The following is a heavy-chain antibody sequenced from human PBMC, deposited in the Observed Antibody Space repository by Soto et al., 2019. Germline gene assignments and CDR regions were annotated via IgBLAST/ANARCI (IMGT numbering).Heavy chain of an antibody. V-gene: IGHV4-31*03. J-gene: IGHJ3*02. CDR1: GGSINSGGYY. D-gene: IGHD6-13*01. CDR2: IYYTGSA. Sequence: SETLSLTCTVSGGSINSGGYYWSWIRQHSGKGLEWIGYIYYTGSAYYNPSLKSRLTILVDTSKNQFSLMLSSVTAADTAVYYCARVLAAAGPGAFDIWGQGTMVTVSS. CDR3: ARVLAAAGPGAFDI.